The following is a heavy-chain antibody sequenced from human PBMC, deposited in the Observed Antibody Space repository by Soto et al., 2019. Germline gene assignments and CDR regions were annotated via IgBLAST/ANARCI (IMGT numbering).Heavy chain of an antibody. CDR3: ATRSPAFDY. CDR2: ISTYKGNT. Sequence: QVQLVQSGPEVKKPGASVKVSCKTSGYTFTSYGISWVRQAPGQGLEWMGWISTYKGNTNYAQKFQGRVTMTTDTSTSTAYMELRSPTSDDTAVYYCATRSPAFDYWGQGTLVTVSS. V-gene: IGHV1-18*01. J-gene: IGHJ4*02. CDR1: GYTFTSYG.